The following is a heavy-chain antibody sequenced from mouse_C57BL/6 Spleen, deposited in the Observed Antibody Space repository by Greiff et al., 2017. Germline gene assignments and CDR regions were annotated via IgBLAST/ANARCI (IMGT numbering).Heavy chain of an antibody. CDR2: ISYDGSN. Sequence: VQLQESGPGLVKPSQSLSLTCSVTGYSITSGYYWNWIRQFPGNKLEWMGYISYDGSNNYNPSLKNRISITRDTSKNQFFLKLNSVTTEDTATEYCAREGDYYGSSGYWGQGTTLTVSS. J-gene: IGHJ2*01. CDR3: AREGDYYGSSGY. V-gene: IGHV3-6*01. D-gene: IGHD1-1*01. CDR1: GYSITSGYY.